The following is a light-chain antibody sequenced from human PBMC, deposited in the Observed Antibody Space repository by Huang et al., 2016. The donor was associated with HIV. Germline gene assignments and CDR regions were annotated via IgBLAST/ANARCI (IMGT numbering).Light chain of an antibody. CDR1: QSISRW. Sequence: DIQMTQSHSTLSASVGDRVTITCRASQSISRWLDWYQQKPGKAPNLLKYKASSLESVVPSRCSGSGSGTKFTLTISSLQPDDFATYYCQQYNSYPYTFGQGTKLEIK. J-gene: IGKJ2*01. V-gene: IGKV1-5*03. CDR2: KAS. CDR3: QQYNSYPYT.